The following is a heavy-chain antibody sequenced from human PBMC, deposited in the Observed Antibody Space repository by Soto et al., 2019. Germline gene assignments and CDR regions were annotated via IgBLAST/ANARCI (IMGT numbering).Heavy chain of an antibody. CDR2: ISGSGGST. D-gene: IGHD5-12*01. J-gene: IGHJ6*03. CDR3: AKGGFSTTVFYYYYYMDV. V-gene: IGHV3-23*01. Sequence: PGGFLRLSCAASGVTFISYAMSWVRQAPGKGLEWVSAISGSGGSTYYADSVKGRFTISRDNSKNTLYLQMNSLRAEDTAVYYCAKGGFSTTVFYYYYYMDVWGKGTTVTVSS. CDR1: GVTFISYA.